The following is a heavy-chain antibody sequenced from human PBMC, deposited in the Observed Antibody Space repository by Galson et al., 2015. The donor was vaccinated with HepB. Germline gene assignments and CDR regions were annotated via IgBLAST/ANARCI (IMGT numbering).Heavy chain of an antibody. CDR3: TTASHSGYDLNWFDP. CDR2: IKSKTDGGTT. CDR1: GFTFSNAW. Sequence: SLRLSCAASGFTFSNAWMSWVRQAPGKGLEWVGRIKSKTDGGTTDYAAPVKGRFTISRDDSKNTLYLQMNSLKTEDTAVYYCTTASHSGYDLNWFDPWGQGTLVTVSS. V-gene: IGHV3-15*01. D-gene: IGHD5-12*01. J-gene: IGHJ5*02.